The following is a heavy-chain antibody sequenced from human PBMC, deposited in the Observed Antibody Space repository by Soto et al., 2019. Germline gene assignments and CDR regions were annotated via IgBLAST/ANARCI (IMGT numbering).Heavy chain of an antibody. J-gene: IGHJ4*02. V-gene: IGHV3-21*02. CDR3: ARDDGGYRYGRRQYHFDS. CDR1: GFPFSSYN. CDR2: ISASSSI. Sequence: EELLVESGGGLVKPGGSLRLSCAASGFPFSSYNMNWVRQAPGKGLEWVASISASSSIYYADSVKGRFTISRDNAKNSLYLQMNDLRAEDTAVYYCARDDGGYRYGRRQYHFDSWGQGTLVTVSP. D-gene: IGHD5-18*01.